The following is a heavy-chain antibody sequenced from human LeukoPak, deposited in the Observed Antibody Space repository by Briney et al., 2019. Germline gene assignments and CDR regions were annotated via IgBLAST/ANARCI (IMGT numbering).Heavy chain of an antibody. D-gene: IGHD3-9*01. CDR1: GGSVRRGNYY. Sequence: SETLSLTCTVSGGSVRRGNYYWTWLRQPAGSGLEWIGRIYTSGATDYNPSLRTRVTISVDASRNQFSLNLSSVTAADTAVYYCARDDQGVNYDILTGYYRAAFGFDYWGQGTLVTVSS. CDR2: IYTSGAT. J-gene: IGHJ4*02. CDR3: ARDDQGVNYDILTGYYRAAFGFDY. V-gene: IGHV4-61*02.